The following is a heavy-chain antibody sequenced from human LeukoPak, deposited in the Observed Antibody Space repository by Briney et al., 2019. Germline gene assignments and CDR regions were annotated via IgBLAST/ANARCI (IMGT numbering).Heavy chain of an antibody. CDR3: ACLTTADAFDI. V-gene: IGHV4-59*01. CDR2: IYDSGST. Sequence: SETLSLTCTVSGGSISSYHWSWIRQTPGKGLEWIGYIYDSGSTNYNPSLKSRVTISVDTSKNQFSLKLSSVTAADTAVYYCACLTTADAFDIWGQGTMVTVSS. J-gene: IGHJ3*02. D-gene: IGHD3-22*01. CDR1: GGSISSYH.